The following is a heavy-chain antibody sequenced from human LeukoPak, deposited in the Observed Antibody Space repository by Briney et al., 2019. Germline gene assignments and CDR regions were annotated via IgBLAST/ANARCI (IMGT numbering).Heavy chain of an antibody. CDR2: IYTSGST. Sequence: SETLSLTCTVSGGSISSYYWSWIRQPAGKGLEWIGRIYTSGSTNYNPSLKSRVTMSVDTSKNQFSLKLSSVTAADTAVYYCVRAPETYYDFWSGYYAYWYFDLWGRGTLVTVSS. J-gene: IGHJ2*01. CDR1: GGSISSYY. V-gene: IGHV4-4*07. D-gene: IGHD3-3*01. CDR3: VRAPETYYDFWSGYYAYWYFDL.